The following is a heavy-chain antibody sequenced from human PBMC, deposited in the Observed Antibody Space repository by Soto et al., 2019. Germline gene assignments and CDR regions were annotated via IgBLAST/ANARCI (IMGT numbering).Heavy chain of an antibody. CDR1: GYSFAGYW. Sequence: PGESLKISCKGSGYSFAGYWITWVRRKPGKGLEWMGRIDPSDSQTYYSPSFRGHVTISVTKSITTVFLQWSSLRASDTAMYYCARQIYDSDTGPNFQYYFDSWGQGTPVTGLL. J-gene: IGHJ4*02. CDR2: IDPSDSQT. V-gene: IGHV5-10-1*01. CDR3: ARQIYDSDTGPNFQYYFDS. D-gene: IGHD3-22*01.